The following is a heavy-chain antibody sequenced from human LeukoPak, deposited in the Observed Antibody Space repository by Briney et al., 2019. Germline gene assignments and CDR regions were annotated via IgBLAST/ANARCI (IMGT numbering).Heavy chain of an antibody. J-gene: IGHJ4*02. CDR3: AKAPRYFDWLSVDY. CDR1: GFTFSSYA. D-gene: IGHD3-9*01. CDR2: ISGSGGST. V-gene: IGHV3-23*01. Sequence: PGGSLRLSCAASGFTFSSYAMSWVRQAPGKGLEWVSAISGSGGSTYYADSVKGRFTISRDNSKNTLYLQMNSLRAEDTAVYYCAKAPRYFDWLSVDYWGQGTLVTVPS.